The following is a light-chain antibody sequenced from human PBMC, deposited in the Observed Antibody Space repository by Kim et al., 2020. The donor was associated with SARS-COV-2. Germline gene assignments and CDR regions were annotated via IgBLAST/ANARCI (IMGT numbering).Light chain of an antibody. CDR3: QQYNAYPVT. Sequence: ASVGDRVTITCRVSQDISRWLAWYQQKPEKAPKPLIDGASSLHSGVPSRFSGSGSGTDFILTISSLQPEDFATYYCQQYNAYPVTFGGGTKVDIK. V-gene: IGKV1D-16*01. CDR1: QDISRW. CDR2: GAS. J-gene: IGKJ4*01.